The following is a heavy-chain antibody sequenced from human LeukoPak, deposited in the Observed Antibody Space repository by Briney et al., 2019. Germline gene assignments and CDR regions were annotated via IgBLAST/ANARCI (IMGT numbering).Heavy chain of an antibody. CDR1: YY. V-gene: IGHV4-59*01. Sequence: YYWSWIRQPPGKGLEWIGYIYYSGSTNYNPSLKSRVTISVDTSKNQFSLKLSSVTAADTAVYYCARGLFGDAFDIWGQGTMVTVSS. CDR2: IYYSGST. CDR3: ARGLFGDAFDI. J-gene: IGHJ3*02. D-gene: IGHD3-10*02.